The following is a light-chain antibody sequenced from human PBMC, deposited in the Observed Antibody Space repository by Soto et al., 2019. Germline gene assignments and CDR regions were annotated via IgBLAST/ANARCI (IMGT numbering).Light chain of an antibody. J-gene: IGKJ5*01. CDR1: QDISSW. V-gene: IGKV1-12*01. CDR3: QQSNGFPLT. Sequence: DIQMTQSPSSVSAFVGDRVTITCRASQDISSWLAWYQQKPGKAPKLLIYAASSLGSGVPSRFSGSGSGTIFILTISSLQPEDFATYYCQQSNGFPLTFGQGTRLEIK. CDR2: AAS.